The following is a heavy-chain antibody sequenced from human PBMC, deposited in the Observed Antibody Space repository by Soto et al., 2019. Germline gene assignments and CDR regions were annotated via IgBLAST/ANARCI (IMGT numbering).Heavy chain of an antibody. J-gene: IGHJ4*02. CDR1: GASLSGSY. V-gene: IGHV4-4*07. CDR3: ARSVAVPGAHIDY. Sequence: QVQLQESGPGLVKTSETLSLTCTVSGASLSGSYWSWIRRPAGKGLEWIGRIYFTGSTNYSPSLRSRVSISVDTSKNEFSLRLSSVTAADTAVYFCARSVAVPGAHIDYWGQGTQVTVSS. CDR2: IYFTGST. D-gene: IGHD6-19*01.